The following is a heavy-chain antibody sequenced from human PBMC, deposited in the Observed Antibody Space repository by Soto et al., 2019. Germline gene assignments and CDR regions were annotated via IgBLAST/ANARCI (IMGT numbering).Heavy chain of an antibody. V-gene: IGHV1-69*01. Sequence: QVQLVQSGAEVKKPGSSVKVSCKASGCTFSSYAISWVRQAPGQGLEWMGGIIPIFGTANYAQKFQGRVTITSDQSTSTAYMELTSLRSEDTAVYYCARRQTPMTIFGVVPPSLDIWGQGTTVTVSS. D-gene: IGHD3-3*01. CDR1: GCTFSSYA. CDR2: IIPIFGTA. J-gene: IGHJ6*02. CDR3: ARRQTPMTIFGVVPPSLDI.